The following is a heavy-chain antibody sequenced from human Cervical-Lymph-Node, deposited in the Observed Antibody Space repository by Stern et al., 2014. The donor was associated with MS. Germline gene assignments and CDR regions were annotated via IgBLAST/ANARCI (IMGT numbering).Heavy chain of an antibody. V-gene: IGHV3-21*01. D-gene: IGHD1-26*01. J-gene: IGHJ6*02. Sequence: EEQLVESGGGLVKPGGSLRLSCAASGFSFSNYNMNWVRQAPGKGLEWVSSIISSSTYIYYADSVKGRFTIARDNAKNSLYLQMNSLRAEDTAVYYCARGWEQHYYYYGLDVWGQGTAVTVSS. CDR2: IISSSTYI. CDR1: GFSFSNYN. CDR3: ARGWEQHYYYYGLDV.